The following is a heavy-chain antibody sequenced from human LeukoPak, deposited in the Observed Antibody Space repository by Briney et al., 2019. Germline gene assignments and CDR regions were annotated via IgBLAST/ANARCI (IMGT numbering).Heavy chain of an antibody. Sequence: ASVKVSCKASGGTFSSYALSWVRQAPGQGLEWMGGTIPIFGTANYAQKFQGRVTITTDESTSTAYMELSSLRSEDTAVYYCASTQINYGGNYYYYMDVWGKGTTVTVSS. CDR1: GGTFSSYA. D-gene: IGHD4-23*01. CDR2: TIPIFGTA. V-gene: IGHV1-69*05. CDR3: ASTQINYGGNYYYYMDV. J-gene: IGHJ6*03.